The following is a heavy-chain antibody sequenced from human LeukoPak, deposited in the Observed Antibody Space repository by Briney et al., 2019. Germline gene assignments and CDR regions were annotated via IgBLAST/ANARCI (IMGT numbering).Heavy chain of an antibody. CDR3: ARGAGLPGDIVLMVYATYYFDY. CDR1: GGSFSGYY. J-gene: IGHJ4*02. D-gene: IGHD2-8*01. CDR2: INHSGST. V-gene: IGHV4-34*01. Sequence: SSETLSLTCAVYGGSFSGYYWSWIRQPPGKGLEWIGEINHSGSTNYNPSLKSRVTISVDTSKNQFSLKLSSVTAADTAVYYCARGAGLPGDIVLMVYATYYFDYWGQGTLVTVSS.